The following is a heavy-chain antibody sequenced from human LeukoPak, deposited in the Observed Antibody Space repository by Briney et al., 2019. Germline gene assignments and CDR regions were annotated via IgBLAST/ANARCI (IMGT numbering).Heavy chain of an antibody. CDR3: ARDTCSSTSCRVRDYYYMDV. CDR2: ISSSSSTI. D-gene: IGHD2-2*01. J-gene: IGHJ6*03. CDR1: GFTVGSNY. V-gene: IGHV3-48*01. Sequence: PGGSLRLSCAASGFTVGSNYINWVRQAPGKGLEWVSYISSSSSTIYYADSVKGRFTISRDNAKNSLYLQMNSLRAEDTAVYYCARDTCSSTSCRVRDYYYMDVWGKGTTVTVSS.